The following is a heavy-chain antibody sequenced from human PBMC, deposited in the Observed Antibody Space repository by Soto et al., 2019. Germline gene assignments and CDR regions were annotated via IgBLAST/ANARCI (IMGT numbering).Heavy chain of an antibody. CDR3: ARARPGYSGYSPLDY. V-gene: IGHV4-31*03. D-gene: IGHD5-12*01. J-gene: IGHJ4*02. CDR2: IYYSGST. Sequence: SETLSLTCTVSGGSISSGGYYWSWIRQHPGKGLEWIGYIYYSGSTYYNPSLKSRVTISVDTSKNQFSLKLSSVTAADTAVYYCARARPGYSGYSPLDYWGQGTLVTVSS. CDR1: GGSISSGGYY.